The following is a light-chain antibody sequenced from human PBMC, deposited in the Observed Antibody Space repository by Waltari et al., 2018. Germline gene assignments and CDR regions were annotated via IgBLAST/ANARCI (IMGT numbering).Light chain of an antibody. CDR3: QTGGHGTWV. CDR2: VNRDGSH. J-gene: IGLJ3*02. V-gene: IGLV4-69*01. Sequence: QLVLTQSPSASASLGASVKLTCTLTSGHSTNIIAWLQQHPAKGPRYLMNVNRDGSHNKGVGIPDRFSGSSSGAERYLTISSLQSEDEADYYCQTGGHGTWVFGGGTRLTVL. CDR1: SGHSTNI.